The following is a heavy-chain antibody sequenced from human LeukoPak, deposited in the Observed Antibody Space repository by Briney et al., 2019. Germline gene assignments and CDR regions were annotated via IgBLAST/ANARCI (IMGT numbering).Heavy chain of an antibody. V-gene: IGHV1-8*01. CDR1: VYTFIDYD. Sequence: ASVTVSCKASVYTFIDYDINWVRQATGQGLEWMGWINPNSGNAGYAQKFQGRVTMTRNTSISTAYMELSSLRSEDTAVYYCARALAWGGSSYSYYYMDVWDKGTTVTVSS. J-gene: IGHJ6*03. D-gene: IGHD1-26*01. CDR2: INPNSGNA. CDR3: ARALAWGGSSYSYYYMDV.